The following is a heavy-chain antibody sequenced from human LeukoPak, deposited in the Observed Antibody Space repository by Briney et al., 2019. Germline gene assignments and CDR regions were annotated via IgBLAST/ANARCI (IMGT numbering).Heavy chain of an antibody. J-gene: IGHJ4*02. D-gene: IGHD2-2*02. Sequence: EASVKVSCTASGYTFTVYYIHWVRQAPGQGLEWMGRINPNSGDTSSAQKFQGRVTMTRDTSISTAYMELSRLRSDDTAVYYCAKDRIGCGSSSCYIDYWGQGTLVTVSS. CDR3: AKDRIGCGSSSCYIDY. V-gene: IGHV1-2*06. CDR1: GYTFTVYY. CDR2: INPNSGDT.